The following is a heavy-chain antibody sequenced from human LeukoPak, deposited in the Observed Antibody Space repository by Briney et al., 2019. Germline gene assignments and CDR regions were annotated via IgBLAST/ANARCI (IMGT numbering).Heavy chain of an antibody. V-gene: IGHV4-34*01. J-gene: IGHJ4*02. Sequence: SETLSLTCAVYGGSFSGYYWSWIRQPPGKGLEWIGEINHSGSTNYNPSLKSRVTISVDTSKNQSSLKLSSVTAADTAVYYCARGFTIFFDYWGQGTLVTVSS. CDR1: GGSFSGYY. CDR2: INHSGST. CDR3: ARGFTIFFDY. D-gene: IGHD3-9*01.